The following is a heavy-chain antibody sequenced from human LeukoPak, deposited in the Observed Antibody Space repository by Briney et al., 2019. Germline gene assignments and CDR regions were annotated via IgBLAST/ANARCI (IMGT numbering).Heavy chain of an antibody. D-gene: IGHD4-17*01. CDR2: INSDGSST. Sequence: GGSLRLSCAASGFTFSSYWMHWVRHAPGKGLVWVSRINSDGSSTSYADSVKGRFTISRDNAKNTLYLQMNSLRAEDTAVYYCARGNDYGDYEGDAFDIWGQGTMVTVSS. CDR3: ARGNDYGDYEGDAFDI. V-gene: IGHV3-74*01. CDR1: GFTFSSYW. J-gene: IGHJ3*02.